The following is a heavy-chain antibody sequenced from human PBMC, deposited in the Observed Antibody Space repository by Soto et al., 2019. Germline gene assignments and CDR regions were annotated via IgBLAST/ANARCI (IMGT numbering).Heavy chain of an antibody. Sequence: QVQLQESGPGLVKPSETLSLTCTVSGGSIDYYYWSWIRQPPGKGLEWLGYISDSGNTRYNPSLRSRVTISVDTSKNQFSLKLNSVTAADTAVYYCARDSTAWFPYYGIDVWGQGTTVTVSS. CDR3: ARDSTAWFPYYGIDV. J-gene: IGHJ6*02. CDR2: ISDSGNT. V-gene: IGHV4-59*01. CDR1: GGSIDYYY. D-gene: IGHD3-10*01.